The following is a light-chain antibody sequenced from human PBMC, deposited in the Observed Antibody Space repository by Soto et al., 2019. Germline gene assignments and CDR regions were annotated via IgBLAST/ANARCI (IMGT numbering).Light chain of an antibody. J-gene: IGKJ1*01. V-gene: IGKV1-39*01. CDR2: AAS. Sequence: DIQMTQSPSSLSASLLDRVTITCGASQSISSYLNWYQQKPGKAPKLLIYAASSLQSGVPSRFSGSGSGTKFTLTISSLQPDDFATYYCQQYNSYLWTFGQGTKVDI. CDR1: QSISSY. CDR3: QQYNSYLWT.